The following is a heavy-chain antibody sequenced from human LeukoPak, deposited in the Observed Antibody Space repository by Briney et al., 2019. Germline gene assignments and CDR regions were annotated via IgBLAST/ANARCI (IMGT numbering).Heavy chain of an antibody. J-gene: IGHJ5*02. CDR3: ARHGSVRSPLGP. CDR2: IYATGST. Sequence: PSETLSLTCTVSGGSISSYYWSWIRQPPGKGLEWIGYIYATGSTNYNPSLKSRVTISVDTSKDQFSLNLRSVTAADTAVYYCARHGSVRSPLGPWGQGTLVTVSS. D-gene: IGHD3-10*01. V-gene: IGHV4-4*09. CDR1: GGSISSYY.